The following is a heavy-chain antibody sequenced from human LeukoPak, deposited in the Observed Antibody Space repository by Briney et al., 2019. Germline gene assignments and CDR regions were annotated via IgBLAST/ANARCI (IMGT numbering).Heavy chain of an antibody. CDR1: GFGFSNYD. J-gene: IGHJ4*02. CDR2: ITASGSRT. V-gene: IGHV3-23*01. Sequence: PGGSLRLSCAASGFGFSNYDMTWVRQAPGKGLEWVSIITASGSRTYYADSVRGRFTVSRDNSKATLYLQLDSLRAEDTAVYYCAKSHRSNEYGGQGPRVSVDS. CDR3: AKSHRSNEY.